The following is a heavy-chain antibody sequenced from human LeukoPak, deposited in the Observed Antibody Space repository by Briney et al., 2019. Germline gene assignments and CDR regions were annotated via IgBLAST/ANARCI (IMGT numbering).Heavy chain of an antibody. J-gene: IGHJ6*02. Sequence: GGSLRLSCAASGFTFSDYYMSWIRQAPGKGLEWVSYISSSSSYTNYADSVKGRFTISRDNAKNSLYLQMNSLRAEDTAVYYCARPGYSSSRYGMDVWGQGTTVTVSS. CDR2: ISSSSSYT. D-gene: IGHD6-13*01. V-gene: IGHV3-11*06. CDR3: ARPGYSSSRYGMDV. CDR1: GFTFSDYY.